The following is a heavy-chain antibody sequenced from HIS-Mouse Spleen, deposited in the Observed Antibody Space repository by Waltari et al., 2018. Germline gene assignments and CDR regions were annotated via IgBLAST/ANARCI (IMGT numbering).Heavy chain of an antibody. D-gene: IGHD6-13*01. Sequence: QLQLQESGPGLVKPSETLSLTCTVSGGSISSSSYYWGWIRQPPGKGLEWIGSIYYSGTTSYNPSLKSRVTISVDTSKNQFSLKLSSVTAADTAVHYCAREIPYSSSWYDWYFDLWGRGTLVTVSS. CDR2: IYYSGTT. CDR1: GGSISSSSYY. V-gene: IGHV4-39*07. CDR3: AREIPYSSSWYDWYFDL. J-gene: IGHJ2*01.